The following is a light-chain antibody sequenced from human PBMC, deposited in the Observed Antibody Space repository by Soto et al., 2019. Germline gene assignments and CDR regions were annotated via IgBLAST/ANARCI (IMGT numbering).Light chain of an antibody. Sequence: QSVLTQPASVSGSPGQSITISCTGTSSDIGAYNYVSWYRHHPGKAPKLMIYDVTIRPSGVSNRFSGSTSGNTASLTISGLQAEDEADYYCSSYTTSSSVVFGGGTKLTVL. J-gene: IGLJ3*02. CDR3: SSYTTSSSVV. CDR1: SSDIGAYNY. V-gene: IGLV2-14*03. CDR2: DVT.